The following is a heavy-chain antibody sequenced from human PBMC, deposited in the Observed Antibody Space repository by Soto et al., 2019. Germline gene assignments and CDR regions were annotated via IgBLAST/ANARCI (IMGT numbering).Heavy chain of an antibody. V-gene: IGHV1-69*13. CDR2: IIPIFGTA. CDR1: GGTFSSYA. D-gene: IGHD1-26*01. Sequence: SVKVSCKASGGTFSSYAIRWVLQAPGQGLEWMGGIIPIFGTANYAQKFQGRVTITADESTSTAYMELSSLRSEDTAVYYCARDLSGSPYYYGMDVWGQGTTVTVSS. CDR3: ARDLSGSPYYYGMDV. J-gene: IGHJ6*02.